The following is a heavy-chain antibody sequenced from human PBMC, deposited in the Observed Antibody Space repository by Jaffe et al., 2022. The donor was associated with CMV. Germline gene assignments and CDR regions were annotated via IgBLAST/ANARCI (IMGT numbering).Heavy chain of an antibody. CDR2: IKSKTDGGTT. CDR1: GFTFSNAW. D-gene: IGHD5-12*01. J-gene: IGHJ4*02. Sequence: EVQLVESGGGLVKPGGSLRLSCAASGFTFSNAWMSWVRQAPGKGLEWVGRIKSKTDGGTTDYAAPVKGRFTISRDDSKNTLYLQMNSLKTEDTAVYYCTTEISSFVEMATMGYWGQGTLVTVSS. CDR3: TTEISSFVEMATMGY. V-gene: IGHV3-15*01.